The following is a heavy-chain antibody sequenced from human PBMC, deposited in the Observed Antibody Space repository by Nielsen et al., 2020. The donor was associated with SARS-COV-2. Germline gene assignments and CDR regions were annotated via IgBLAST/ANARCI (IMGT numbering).Heavy chain of an antibody. J-gene: IGHJ4*02. Sequence: GESLKISCAASGFTFDDYGMSWVRQAPGKGLEWVSGINWNGGSTGYADSVKGRFTISRDNAKNSLYLQMNSLRAEDTALYRCARDLGDYGDYAGPDYWGQGTLVTVSS. V-gene: IGHV3-20*01. CDR3: ARDLGDYGDYAGPDY. D-gene: IGHD4-17*01. CDR2: INWNGGST. CDR1: GFTFDDYG.